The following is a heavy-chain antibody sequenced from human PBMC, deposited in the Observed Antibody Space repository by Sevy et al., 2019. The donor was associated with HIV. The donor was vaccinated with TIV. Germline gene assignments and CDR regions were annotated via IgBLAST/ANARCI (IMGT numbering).Heavy chain of an antibody. V-gene: IGHV6-1*01. D-gene: IGHD5-12*01. Sequence: KQSQTLSLTCAISGDSVSSNSAAWNWIRQSPSRGLEWLGRTYYRSKWYNDYAVSVKSRITINPDTSKNQFSLQLNSVTPEDTAVYYCARMAGYSGYDSGESFDYWGQGTLVTVSS. CDR1: GDSVSSNSAA. J-gene: IGHJ4*02. CDR3: ARMAGYSGYDSGESFDY. CDR2: TYYRSKWYN.